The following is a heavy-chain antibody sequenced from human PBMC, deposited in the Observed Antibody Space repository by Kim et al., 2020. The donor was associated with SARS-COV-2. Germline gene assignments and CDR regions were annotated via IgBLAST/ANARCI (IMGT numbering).Heavy chain of an antibody. J-gene: IGHJ4*02. CDR1: GFTFSSYW. D-gene: IGHD6-19*01. CDR2: INSDGSST. Sequence: GGSLRLSCAASGFTFSSYWMHWVRQAPGKGLVWVSRINSDGSSTSYADSVKGRFTISRDNAKNTLYLQMNSLRAEDTAVYYCARDVVISSGWYMDLDYWGQGTLVTVSS. V-gene: IGHV3-74*01. CDR3: ARDVVISSGWYMDLDY.